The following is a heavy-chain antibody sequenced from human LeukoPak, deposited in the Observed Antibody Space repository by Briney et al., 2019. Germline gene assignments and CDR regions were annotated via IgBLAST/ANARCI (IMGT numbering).Heavy chain of an antibody. CDR3: ARGRDRPKAGDH. Sequence: SETLSLTCAVYGGSCDDYYCSWLRQPPGKGLEWIGEIHPSGIFYYNSSLLSRVTISIDTSKSQFSLRLTSVTAADTAFYYCARGRDRPKAGDHWGQGSLVTVTS. CDR1: GGSCDDYY. CDR2: IHPSGIF. J-gene: IGHJ4*02. D-gene: IGHD5-24*01. V-gene: IGHV4-34*01.